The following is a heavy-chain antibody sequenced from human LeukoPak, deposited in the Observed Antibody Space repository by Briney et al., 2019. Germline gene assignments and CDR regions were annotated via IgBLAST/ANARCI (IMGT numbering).Heavy chain of an antibody. CDR1: GFTFSDYY. J-gene: IGHJ4*02. CDR3: AKVHYDSSGSPIDY. CDR2: ISSSGSTI. Sequence: GGSLRLSCAASGFTFSDYYMSWIRQAPGKGLEWVSYISSSGSTIYYADSVKGRFTISRDNAKNSLYLQMNSLRAEDTAVYYCAKVHYDSSGSPIDYWGQGTLVTVSS. D-gene: IGHD3-22*01. V-gene: IGHV3-11*01.